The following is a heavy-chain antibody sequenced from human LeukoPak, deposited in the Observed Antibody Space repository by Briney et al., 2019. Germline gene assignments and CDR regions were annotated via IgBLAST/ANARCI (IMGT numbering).Heavy chain of an antibody. CDR1: GYSFTSYW. D-gene: IGHD3-10*01. J-gene: IGHJ4*02. V-gene: IGHV5-51*01. CDR2: IYPGDSDT. CDR3: ARPTMVRGVIIRVDY. Sequence: GESLQISCKGSGYSFTSYWIGWVRQMPGKGLEWMGIIYPGDSDTRYSPSFQGQVTISADKSISTAYLQWSSLKALDTAMYYCARPTMVRGVIIRVDYWGQGTLVTVSS.